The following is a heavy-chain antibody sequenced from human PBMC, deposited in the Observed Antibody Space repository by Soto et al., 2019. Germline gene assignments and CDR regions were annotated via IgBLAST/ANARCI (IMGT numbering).Heavy chain of an antibody. CDR1: GFTLNDFG. J-gene: IGHJ4*02. CDR3: AREERFGQTPFDN. Sequence: QVQLVQSGGEVKKPGASVKVSCKASGFTLNDFGVSWVRQAPGQGLEWMGWISGYDGNTNFAQKYEGRVTMTIDSSTTTAYMELRNLRSDDTAIYYCAREERFGQTPFDNWGQGTLVTVSS. CDR2: ISGYDGNT. D-gene: IGHD3-10*01. V-gene: IGHV1-18*01.